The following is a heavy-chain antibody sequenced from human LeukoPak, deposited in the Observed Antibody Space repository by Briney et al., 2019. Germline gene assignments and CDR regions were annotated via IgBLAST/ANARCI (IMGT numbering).Heavy chain of an antibody. CDR3: ARDVGSLYDFWSGYIDY. CDR2: ISVYKGNT. CDR1: GYTFTGYY. D-gene: IGHD3-3*01. Sequence: ASVKVSCKASGYTFTGYYMHWVRQAPGQGLEWMGWISVYKGNTNYAQKFQGRVTITTDTSTNTAYLELRSLRSGDTAVYYCARDVGSLYDFWSGYIDYWGQGTLVTVSS. J-gene: IGHJ4*02. V-gene: IGHV1-18*04.